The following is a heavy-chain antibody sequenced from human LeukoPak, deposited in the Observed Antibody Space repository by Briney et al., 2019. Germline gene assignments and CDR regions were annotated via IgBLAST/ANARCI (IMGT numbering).Heavy chain of an antibody. CDR1: GGSFSGYY. J-gene: IGHJ4*02. Sequence: SETLSLTCAVYGGSFSGYYWSWIPNPPGKGRNWFGEINHSGSTNYNPSLKSRVTISVDTSKNQFSLKLSSVTAADTAVYYCARAAAPPHSFDYWGQGTLVTVSS. CDR2: INHSGST. D-gene: IGHD6-13*01. CDR3: ARAAAPPHSFDY. V-gene: IGHV4-34*01.